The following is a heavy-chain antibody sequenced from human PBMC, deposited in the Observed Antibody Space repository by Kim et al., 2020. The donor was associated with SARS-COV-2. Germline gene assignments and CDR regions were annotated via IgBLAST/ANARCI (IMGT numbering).Heavy chain of an antibody. D-gene: IGHD3-22*01. CDR3: ARSYYYDSSGYYPHWRANWFDP. CDR2: IYYSGST. V-gene: IGHV4-39*01. CDR1: GGSISSSSYY. Sequence: SETLSLTCTVSGGSISSSSYYWGWIRQPPGKGLEWIGSIYYSGSTYYNPSLKSRVTISVDTSKNQFSLKLSSVTAADTAVYYCARSYYYDSSGYYPHWRANWFDPWGQGTLVTVSS. J-gene: IGHJ5*02.